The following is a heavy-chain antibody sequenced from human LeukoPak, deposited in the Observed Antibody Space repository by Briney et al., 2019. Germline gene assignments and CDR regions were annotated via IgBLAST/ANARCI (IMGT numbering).Heavy chain of an antibody. V-gene: IGHV3-23*01. Sequence: VSAIGNDGGGTNYADFVKGRFTISRDNSKNTLFLQMNSLRAEDTALYYCAKGSSGYFVDLWGQGTLVTVSS. D-gene: IGHD3-22*01. J-gene: IGHJ5*02. CDR3: AKGSSGYFVDL. CDR2: IGNDGGGT.